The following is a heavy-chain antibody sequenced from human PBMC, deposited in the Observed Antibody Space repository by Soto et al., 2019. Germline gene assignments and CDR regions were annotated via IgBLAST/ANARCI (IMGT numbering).Heavy chain of an antibody. Sequence: QLQLQESGSGLVKPSQTLSLPCAVSGGAISSGGYSWSWIRQPPGKGLEWIGSIYHSGSTYYNPSLKSRVTISVDRSMTQFSLKLSAVTAADTAVYYCAAGGGLPRYYWGQGTLVTVSS. CDR2: IYHSGST. V-gene: IGHV4-30-2*01. CDR3: AAGGGLPRYY. CDR1: GGAISSGGYS. D-gene: IGHD2-15*01. J-gene: IGHJ4*02.